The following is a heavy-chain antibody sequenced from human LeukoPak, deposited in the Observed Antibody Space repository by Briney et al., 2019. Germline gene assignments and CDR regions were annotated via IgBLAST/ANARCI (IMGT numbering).Heavy chain of an antibody. J-gene: IGHJ4*02. CDR2: ILYSGST. Sequence: PSETLSLTCTVSGGSISNYYWSWIRQSPGKGLEWIGYILYSGSTNYNPSLKSRVTISVDTSKNQFSLKLNSVTAADTAVYYCARHPLRSTAYFDYWGQGTLVTVSS. D-gene: IGHD2-2*01. CDR1: GGSISNYY. V-gene: IGHV4-59*08. CDR3: ARHPLRSTAYFDY.